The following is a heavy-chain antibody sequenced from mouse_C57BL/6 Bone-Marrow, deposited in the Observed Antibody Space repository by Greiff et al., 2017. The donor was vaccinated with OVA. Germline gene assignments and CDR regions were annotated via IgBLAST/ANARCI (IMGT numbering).Heavy chain of an antibody. J-gene: IGHJ4*01. CDR3: ARKGYGSSHYAMDY. V-gene: IGHV1-72*01. Sequence: QVQLQQPGAELVKPGASVKLSCKASGYTFTSYWMHWVKQRPGRGLEWIGRIDPNSGGTKYNEKFKSKATLTVDKPSSTAYMQLSSLTSEDSAVYYCARKGYGSSHYAMDYWGQGTSVTVSS. CDR2: IDPNSGGT. D-gene: IGHD1-1*01. CDR1: GYTFTSYW.